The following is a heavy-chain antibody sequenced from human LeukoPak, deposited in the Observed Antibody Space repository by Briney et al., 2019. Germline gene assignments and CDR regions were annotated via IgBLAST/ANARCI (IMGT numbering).Heavy chain of an antibody. Sequence: ASVKVSCKASGYTFTSYAMHWVRQAPGQRLEWMGWINAGNGNTKHSQKFQGRVTITRDTSASTAYMELSSLRSDDTAVYYCARGGREYKYGRELDHWGQGTLVTVSS. J-gene: IGHJ4*02. D-gene: IGHD5-18*01. CDR2: INAGNGNT. V-gene: IGHV1-3*01. CDR3: ARGGREYKYGRELDH. CDR1: GYTFTSYA.